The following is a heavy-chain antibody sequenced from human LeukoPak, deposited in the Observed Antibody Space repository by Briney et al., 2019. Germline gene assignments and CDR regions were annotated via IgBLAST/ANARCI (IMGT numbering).Heavy chain of an antibody. D-gene: IGHD2-21*01. Sequence: SETLSLTCTVSGGSISSYYWSWIRQPPGKGLEWIGYIYYSGTTNYTPSLKSRVTISVDTSKNQFSLKLSSVTAADTAVYYCAGTELVGMNFDYWGQGTLVTVSS. J-gene: IGHJ4*02. V-gene: IGHV4-59*01. CDR3: AGTELVGMNFDY. CDR1: GGSISSYY. CDR2: IYYSGTT.